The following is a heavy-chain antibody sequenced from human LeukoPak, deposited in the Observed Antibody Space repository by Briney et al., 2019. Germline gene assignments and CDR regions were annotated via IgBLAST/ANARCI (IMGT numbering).Heavy chain of an antibody. CDR3: ASASHITMLRGANDY. D-gene: IGHD3-10*01. Sequence: ASVKVSCKVSGYTLTELSMHWVRQAPGKGLEWMGGFDPEDGETIYAQKFQGRVTITADESTSTAYMELSSLRSEDTAVYYCASASHITMLRGANDYWGQGTLVTVSS. V-gene: IGHV1-24*01. CDR1: GYTLTELS. J-gene: IGHJ4*02. CDR2: FDPEDGET.